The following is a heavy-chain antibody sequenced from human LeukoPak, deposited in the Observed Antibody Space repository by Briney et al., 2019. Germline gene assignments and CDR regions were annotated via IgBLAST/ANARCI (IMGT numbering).Heavy chain of an antibody. V-gene: IGHV1-3*01. D-gene: IGHD1-1*01. CDR3: ARVGTRGHEYFQH. CDR1: GYTFTSYA. CDR2: INAGNGNT. Sequence: ASVNVSCKASGYTFTSYAMHWVRQAPGQRLELMGWINAGNGNTKYSQKFQGRVTITRDTSASTAYMELSSLRSEDTAVYYCARVGTRGHEYFQHWGQGTLVTVSS. J-gene: IGHJ1*01.